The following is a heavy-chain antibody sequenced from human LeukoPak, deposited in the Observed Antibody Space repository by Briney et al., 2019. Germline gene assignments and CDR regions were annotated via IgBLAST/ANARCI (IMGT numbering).Heavy chain of an antibody. V-gene: IGHV4-34*01. CDR2: INHSGST. J-gene: IGHJ4*02. D-gene: IGHD3-10*01. CDR1: GGSFSGYY. CDR3: ARGSGYYGSGSYPY. Sequence: SETLSLICAVYGGSFSGYYWSWIRQPPGKGLEWIGEINHSGSTNYNPSLKSRVTISVDTSKNQFSLKLSSVTAADTAVYYCARGSGYYGSGSYPYWGQGTLVTVSS.